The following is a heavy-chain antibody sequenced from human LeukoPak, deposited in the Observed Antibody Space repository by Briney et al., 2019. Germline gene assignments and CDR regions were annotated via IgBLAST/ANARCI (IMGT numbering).Heavy chain of an antibody. CDR2: ITGNTGGT. J-gene: IGHJ4*02. D-gene: IGHD1-26*01. CDR3: AKRYTGNSGLYNFDY. V-gene: IGHV3-23*01. CDR1: GFTFSSYA. Sequence: PGGSLRLCCAASGFTFSSYAMTWVRQPPGKGLEAVSSITGNTGGTYYADSVKGRFTISRDNSKNTLYLQMNSLRAEDTAVYYCAKRYTGNSGLYNFDYWGQGTLVTVSS.